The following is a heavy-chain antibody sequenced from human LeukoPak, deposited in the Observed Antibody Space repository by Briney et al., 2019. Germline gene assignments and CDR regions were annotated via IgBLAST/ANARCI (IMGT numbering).Heavy chain of an antibody. CDR3: ARDVRYSSSWYGFDY. V-gene: IGHV3-7*01. Sequence: GGSLRLSCAASGFTFSSYWMTWVRQAPGKGLEWVANIKQDGSEKYYVDSVKGRFTISRDNAKNSLYLQMNSLRAGDTAVYYCARDVRYSSSWYGFDYWGQGILVTVSS. CDR2: IKQDGSEK. J-gene: IGHJ4*02. D-gene: IGHD6-13*01. CDR1: GFTFSSYW.